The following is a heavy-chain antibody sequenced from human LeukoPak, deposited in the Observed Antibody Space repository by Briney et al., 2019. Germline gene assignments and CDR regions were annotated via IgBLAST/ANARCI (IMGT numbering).Heavy chain of an antibody. D-gene: IGHD3-22*01. J-gene: IGHJ4*02. CDR1: GGSISSYY. CDR2: IYYSGST. V-gene: IGHV4-59*01. Sequence: PSETLSLTCTVSGGSISSYYWSWIRQPPGKGLEWIGYIYYSGSTNYNPSLKSRVTISVDTSKNQFSLKLSSVTAADTAVYYCARDDDSSGYIGLFDYWGQGILVTVSS. CDR3: ARDDDSSGYIGLFDY.